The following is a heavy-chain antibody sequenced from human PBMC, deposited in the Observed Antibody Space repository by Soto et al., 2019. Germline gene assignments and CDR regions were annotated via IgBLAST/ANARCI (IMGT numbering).Heavy chain of an antibody. Sequence: GVPLKISCKGSGYSFTSYWIGWMRQMPGKGLEWMGIIYPGDSETRYSPSFQGQVTISVDKSISTAYLQWSSLKASDTAMYYCARGVWFGDLPTWFDPWGQGTLVTVSS. D-gene: IGHD3-10*01. CDR2: IYPGDSET. J-gene: IGHJ5*02. V-gene: IGHV5-51*01. CDR1: GYSFTSYW. CDR3: ARGVWFGDLPTWFDP.